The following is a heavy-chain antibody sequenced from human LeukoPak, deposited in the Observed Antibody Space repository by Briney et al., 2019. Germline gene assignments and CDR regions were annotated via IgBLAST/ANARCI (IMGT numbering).Heavy chain of an antibody. Sequence: GGSRRLSCVASGFTFSSYAMHWVRQAPGKGLEWVAVISYIGDDQFYAESVKGRFTISRDNYKKTVFLQMNSLRGEDTAGYYCAKDRSSGRHYYYGMDVWGRGTTVSVS. CDR3: AKDRSSGRHYYYGMDV. CDR2: ISYIGDDQ. J-gene: IGHJ6*02. D-gene: IGHD6-25*01. V-gene: IGHV3-30*18. CDR1: GFTFSSYA.